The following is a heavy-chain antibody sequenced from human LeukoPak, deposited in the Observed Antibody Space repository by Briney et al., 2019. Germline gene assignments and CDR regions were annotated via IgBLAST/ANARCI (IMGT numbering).Heavy chain of an antibody. CDR1: GYTFTDYY. Sequence: ASVKVSCKASGYTFTDYYMHWVRQAPGQGLEWMGWINPNSGGTNYAQKFQGRVTMTRDTSISTAYMELSRLRSDDTAVCYCARVYGDHYGSGVIDYWGQGTLVTISS. J-gene: IGHJ4*02. D-gene: IGHD3-10*01. CDR2: INPNSGGT. CDR3: ARVYGDHYGSGVIDY. V-gene: IGHV1-2*02.